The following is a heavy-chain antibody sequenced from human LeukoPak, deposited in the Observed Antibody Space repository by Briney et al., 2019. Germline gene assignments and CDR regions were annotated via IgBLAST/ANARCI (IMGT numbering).Heavy chain of an antibody. CDR2: IYYSGST. CDR3: VRVGIAARPGYMDV. D-gene: IGHD6-6*01. Sequence: SETLSLTCTVSGGSISSYYWSWIRQPPGKGLEWIGYIYYSGSTNYNPSLKSRVTISVDTSKNQFSLKLSSVTAADTAVYYCVRVGIAARPGYMDVWGKGTTVTVSS. V-gene: IGHV4-59*01. CDR1: GGSISSYY. J-gene: IGHJ6*03.